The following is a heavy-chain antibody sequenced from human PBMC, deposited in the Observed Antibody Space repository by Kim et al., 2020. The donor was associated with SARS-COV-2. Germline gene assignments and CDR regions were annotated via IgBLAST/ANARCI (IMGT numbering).Heavy chain of an antibody. V-gene: IGHV4-34*01. CDR1: GGSFSGYY. D-gene: IGHD3-3*01. J-gene: IGHJ5*02. CDR2: INHSGST. CDR3: ARGPYDFWSGYFPQARWFDP. Sequence: SETLSLTCAVYGGSFSGYYWRWIRQPPGKGLEWIGEINHSGSTNYNPSLKSRVTISVDTSKNQFSLKLSSVTAADTAVYYCARGPYDFWSGYFPQARWFDPWGQGTLVTVSS.